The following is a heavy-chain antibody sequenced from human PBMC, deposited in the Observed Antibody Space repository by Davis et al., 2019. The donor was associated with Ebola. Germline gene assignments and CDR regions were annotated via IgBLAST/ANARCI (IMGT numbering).Heavy chain of an antibody. CDR2: ISGSGGST. CDR1: GFTFDDYG. CDR3: ARDNPYYDFWSGYQDY. Sequence: GGSLRLSCAASGFTFDDYGMSWVRQAPGKGLEWVSAISGSGGSTYYADSVKGRFTISRDNSKNTLYLQMNSLRAEDTAVYYCARDNPYYDFWSGYQDYWGQGTLVTVSS. V-gene: IGHV3-23*01. D-gene: IGHD3-3*01. J-gene: IGHJ4*02.